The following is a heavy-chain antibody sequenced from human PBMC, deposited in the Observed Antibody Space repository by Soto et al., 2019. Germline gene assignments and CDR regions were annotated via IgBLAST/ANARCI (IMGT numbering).Heavy chain of an antibody. J-gene: IGHJ5*02. CDR2: IYYSGPN. V-gene: IGHV4-30-4*01. Sequence: QVQLQESGPGLVNPSQTLTLTCTVSGGSINRGDYYWSWIRQPPGKGLEWIGNIYYSGPNYYNPSLKSRRLLSVAASKTQSALTLRAVTAAETCVYYCARDTESYDILTSSRFDPLGQGTLVTVSS. CDR1: GGSINRGDYY. CDR3: ARDTESYDILTSSRFDP. D-gene: IGHD3-9*01.